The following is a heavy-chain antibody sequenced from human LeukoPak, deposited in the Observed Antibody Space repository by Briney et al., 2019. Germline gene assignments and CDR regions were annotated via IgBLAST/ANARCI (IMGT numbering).Heavy chain of an antibody. D-gene: IGHD3-10*01. CDR3: AATYYYGSGSYNAFDI. Sequence: PSETLSLTCPVSGCSISSYYWSWIRQPPGKGLEWIGYIYYSGSTNYNPSLKSRVTISVDTSKNQFSLKLSSVTAADTAVYYCAATYYYGSGSYNAFDIWGQGTMVTVSS. CDR1: GCSISSYY. V-gene: IGHV4-59*01. J-gene: IGHJ3*02. CDR2: IYYSGST.